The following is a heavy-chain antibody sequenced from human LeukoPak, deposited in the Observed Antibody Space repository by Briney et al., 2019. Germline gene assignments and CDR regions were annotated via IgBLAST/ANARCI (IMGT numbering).Heavy chain of an antibody. CDR1: GGSFSGYY. J-gene: IGHJ4*02. D-gene: IGHD2-2*01. Sequence: PSETLSLTCAVYGGSFSGYYWSWIRQPPGKGLEWIGEINHSGSTNYNPSLKSRVTISVDTSKNQFSLKLSSVTAADTAVCYCARDYCSSTSCYPYWGQGTLVTVSS. V-gene: IGHV4-34*01. CDR2: INHSGST. CDR3: ARDYCSSTSCYPY.